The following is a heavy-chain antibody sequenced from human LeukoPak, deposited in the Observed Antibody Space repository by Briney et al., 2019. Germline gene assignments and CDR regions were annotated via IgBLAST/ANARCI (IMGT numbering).Heavy chain of an antibody. CDR1: GFTFSSYA. CDR3: AKIRWLVRKNFDY. D-gene: IGHD6-19*01. J-gene: IGHJ4*02. CDR2: ISGSGGST. V-gene: IGHV3-23*01. Sequence: PGGSLRLSCAASGFTFSSYAMSWVRQAPGKGLEWVSAISGSGGSTYYADSVEGRFTISRDNSKNTLYLQMNSLRAEDTAVYYCAKIRWLVRKNFDYWGQGTLVTVSS.